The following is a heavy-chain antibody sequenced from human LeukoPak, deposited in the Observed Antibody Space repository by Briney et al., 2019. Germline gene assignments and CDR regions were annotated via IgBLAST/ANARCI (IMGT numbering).Heavy chain of an antibody. CDR1: GGSISSGSYY. J-gene: IGHJ6*02. CDR2: IYTSGST. V-gene: IGHV4-61*02. D-gene: IGHD5-12*01. CDR3: AREACGYDYGYYYYYGMDV. Sequence: PSQTLSLTCTVCGGSISSGSYYWSWIRQPAGKRLEWIGRIYTSGSTNYNPSLKSRVTISVDTSKNQFSLKLSSVTAADTAVYYCAREACGYDYGYYYYYGMDVWGQGTTVTVSS.